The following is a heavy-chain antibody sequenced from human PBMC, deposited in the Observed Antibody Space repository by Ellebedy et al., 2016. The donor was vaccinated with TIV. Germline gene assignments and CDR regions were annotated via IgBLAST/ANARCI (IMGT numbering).Heavy chain of an antibody. V-gene: IGHV3-30*18. Sequence: GGSLRLXXAASGFTFSSYGMHWVRQAPGKGLEWVAVISYDGSNKYYADSVKGRFTISRDNSKNTLYLQMNSLRAEDTTVYYCAKEGGSGSPDAFDIWGQGTMVTVSS. CDR2: ISYDGSNK. J-gene: IGHJ3*02. CDR1: GFTFSSYG. D-gene: IGHD3-10*01. CDR3: AKEGGSGSPDAFDI.